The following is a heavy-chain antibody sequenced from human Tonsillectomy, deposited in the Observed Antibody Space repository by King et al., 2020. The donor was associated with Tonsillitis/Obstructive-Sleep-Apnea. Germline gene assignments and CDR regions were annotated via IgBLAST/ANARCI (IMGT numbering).Heavy chain of an antibody. D-gene: IGHD3-3*01. Sequence: VQLVESGGGLVKPGRSLRLSCTASGFTFGDYAMSWFRQAPGKGLEWVGFLRSKAYGGTTEYAASVKGRFTISKDDSKSIAYLQMNSLKTEDTAVYYCTTGLNYDFWSGQYTADAFDIWGQGTMVTVSS. CDR3: TTGLNYDFWSGQYTADAFDI. CDR1: GFTFGDYA. J-gene: IGHJ3*02. CDR2: LRSKAYGGTT. V-gene: IGHV3-49*05.